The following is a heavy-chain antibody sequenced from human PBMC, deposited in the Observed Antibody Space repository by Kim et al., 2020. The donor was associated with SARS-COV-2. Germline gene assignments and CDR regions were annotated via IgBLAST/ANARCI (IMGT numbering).Heavy chain of an antibody. CDR3: ARLSGIYYYLDY. Sequence: SETLSLTCTVSGGSISSGDYYWTWIRQPAGKGLEWIGRMYASGSTNYNPSLKSRATMSVDTSKNQFSLKLISVTVADTAIYYCARLSGIYYYLDYWGQGTLVAVSS. J-gene: IGHJ4*02. CDR2: MYASGST. V-gene: IGHV4-61*02. CDR1: GGSISSGDYY. D-gene: IGHD1-26*01.